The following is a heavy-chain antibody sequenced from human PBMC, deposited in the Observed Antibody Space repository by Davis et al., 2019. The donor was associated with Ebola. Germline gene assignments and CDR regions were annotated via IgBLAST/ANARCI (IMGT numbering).Heavy chain of an antibody. Sequence: GESLKISCAASGFTFSDYYMSWIRQAPGKGLEWVSYISSSGSTIYYADSVKGRFTISRDNAKNSLYLQMNSLRAEDTAVYYCAREEPRLTYYDFWSGYYVPNYFDYWGQGTLVTVSS. V-gene: IGHV3-11*01. CDR1: GFTFSDYY. CDR3: AREEPRLTYYDFWSGYYVPNYFDY. D-gene: IGHD3-3*01. J-gene: IGHJ4*02. CDR2: ISSSGSTI.